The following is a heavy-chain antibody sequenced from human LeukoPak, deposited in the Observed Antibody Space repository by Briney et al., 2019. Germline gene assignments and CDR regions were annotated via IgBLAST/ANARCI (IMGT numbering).Heavy chain of an antibody. Sequence: GRSLRLSCAASGFTFSSYAMHWVRQAPGKGLEWVAVISYDGSNKYYADSVKGRFTISRDNSKNTLYLQMNSLRAEDTAVYYYARAAADVYYYYYMDVWGKGTTVTVSS. V-gene: IGHV3-30*04. J-gene: IGHJ6*03. CDR3: ARAAADVYYYYYMDV. CDR2: ISYDGSNK. CDR1: GFTFSSYA. D-gene: IGHD6-13*01.